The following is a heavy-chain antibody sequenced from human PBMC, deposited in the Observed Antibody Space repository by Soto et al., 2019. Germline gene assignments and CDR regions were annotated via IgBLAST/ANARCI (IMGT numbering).Heavy chain of an antibody. CDR2: ISGSGGST. D-gene: IGHD1-26*01. CDR3: ARRGSGSYYDY. J-gene: IGHJ4*02. CDR1: GFTFSGYA. V-gene: IGHV3-23*01. Sequence: EVQLLESGGGLVQPGGSLRLSCAASGFTFSGYAMRWVRQAPGKGLEWVSAISGSGGSTYYADSVKGRFTVSRDTSKNTLYLQMNSLRAEDTAVYYCARRGSGSYYDYWGQGTLVTVSS.